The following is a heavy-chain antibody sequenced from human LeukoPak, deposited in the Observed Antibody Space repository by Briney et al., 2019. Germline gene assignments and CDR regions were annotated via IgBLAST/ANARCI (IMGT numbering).Heavy chain of an antibody. CDR2: ISYDGSNK. D-gene: IGHD2-8*01. Sequence: GGSLRLSCAASGFTVSSNYMSWVRQAPGKGLEWVAVISYDGSNKYYADSVKGRFTISRDNSKNTLYLQMNSLRAEDTAVYYCAKVPRVWSPNYGMDVWGQGTTVTASS. CDR1: GFTVSSNY. V-gene: IGHV3-30*18. J-gene: IGHJ6*02. CDR3: AKVPRVWSPNYGMDV.